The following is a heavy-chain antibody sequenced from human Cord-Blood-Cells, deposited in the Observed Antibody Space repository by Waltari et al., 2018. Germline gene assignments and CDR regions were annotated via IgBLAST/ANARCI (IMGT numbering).Heavy chain of an antibody. Sequence: QVQLQQSGPGLVKPSQTLPLTCAISGDRVSSNSAACTWLRQSPSRGLEWLGRTYYRSKWYNDYAVSVKSRITINPDTSKNQFSLQLNSVTPEDTAVYYCAREYKSEVRYAFDIWGQGTMVTVSS. CDR2: TYYRSKWYN. V-gene: IGHV6-1*01. D-gene: IGHD1-20*01. J-gene: IGHJ3*02. CDR3: AREYKSEVRYAFDI. CDR1: GDRVSSNSAA.